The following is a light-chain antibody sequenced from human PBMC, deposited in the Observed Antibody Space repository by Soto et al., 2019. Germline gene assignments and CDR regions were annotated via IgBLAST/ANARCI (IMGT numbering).Light chain of an antibody. J-gene: IGLJ3*02. CDR2: GNR. CDR3: QAYDYSLTASV. CDR1: SSNLGAGYD. Sequence: QTVVTQPPSVSGAPGQRVTISCTGNSSNLGAGYDVHWYQQLPGAAPKLVIFGNRNRPSGVPERFSGSKSGTSASLAITGLQAEVEADYYCQAYDYSLTASVFGGGTKLTVL. V-gene: IGLV1-40*01.